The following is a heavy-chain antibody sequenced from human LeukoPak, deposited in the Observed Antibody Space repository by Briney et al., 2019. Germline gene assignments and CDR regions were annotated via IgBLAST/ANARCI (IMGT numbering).Heavy chain of an antibody. J-gene: IGHJ5*02. D-gene: IGHD3-10*01. Sequence: PSETLSLTCTVSGGSIRSFFWSWLRQPPGKPLEWLGHIYHTGSTNYNPSFKSRLTISVDMSKNLFSLKLTSLTSADTAIYYRARGDLPPPNWFDPWGQGTLVTVSS. CDR2: IYHTGST. V-gene: IGHV4-59*01. CDR1: GGSIRSFF. CDR3: ARGDLPPPNWFDP.